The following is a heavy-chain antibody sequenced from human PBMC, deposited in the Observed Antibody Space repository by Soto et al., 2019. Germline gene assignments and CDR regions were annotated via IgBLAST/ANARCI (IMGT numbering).Heavy chain of an antibody. D-gene: IGHD5-12*01. CDR3: ASISGYDWFLYYFDY. V-gene: IGHV3-64*01. CDR2: ISSNGGST. J-gene: IGHJ4*02. Sequence: GGSLRLSCAASGFTFSSYAMHWVRQAPGKGLEYVSAISSNGGSTYYANSVKGRFTISRDNSKNTLYLQMGSLRAEDMAVYYCASISGYDWFLYYFDYWGQXTLVTVSA. CDR1: GFTFSSYA.